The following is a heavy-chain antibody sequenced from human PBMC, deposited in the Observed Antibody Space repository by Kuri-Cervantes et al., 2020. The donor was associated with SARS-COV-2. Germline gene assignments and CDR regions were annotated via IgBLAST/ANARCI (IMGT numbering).Heavy chain of an antibody. CDR3: AKPVAGTAMATIFDY. CDR2: ISGSGGST. J-gene: IGHJ4*02. D-gene: IGHD5-18*01. Sequence: GESLKISCAASGFTFSSYAMSWVRQAPGKGLEWVSAISGSGGSTYYADSVKGRFTISRDNSKNTLYLQMNSLRAEDTAVYYCAKPVAGTAMATIFDYWGQGTLVTVSS. V-gene: IGHV3-23*01. CDR1: GFTFSSYA.